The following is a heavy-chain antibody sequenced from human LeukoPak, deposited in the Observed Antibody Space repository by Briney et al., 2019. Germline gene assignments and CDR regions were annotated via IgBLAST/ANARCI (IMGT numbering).Heavy chain of an antibody. V-gene: IGHV4-39*01. Sequence: SETLSLTCTVSGGSISSSSYYWGWIRQPPGKGLEWIGSIYYSGSTYYNPSLKSRITISVDRSKNQFSLKLSSVIAADTAVYYCAVERNSGRWHRCMFDPWGQGTLVTVSS. CDR2: IYYSGST. CDR1: GGSISSSSYY. CDR3: AVERNSGRWHRCMFDP. D-gene: IGHD6-13*01. J-gene: IGHJ5*02.